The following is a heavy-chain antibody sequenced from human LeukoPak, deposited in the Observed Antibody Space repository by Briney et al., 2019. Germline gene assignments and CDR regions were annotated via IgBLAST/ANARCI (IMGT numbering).Heavy chain of an antibody. Sequence: GGSLRLSCAASASIFTNGAMNWVRQAPGRGLECVSAINPSGDSTYYADSVKGRFTTSRDNSKNTLYLQMNSLRAEDTAVYFCAKAGSHSYFDYWGQGTLVTVSA. CDR1: ASIFTNGA. CDR3: AKAGSHSYFDY. CDR2: INPSGDST. V-gene: IGHV3-23*01. J-gene: IGHJ4*02. D-gene: IGHD1-26*01.